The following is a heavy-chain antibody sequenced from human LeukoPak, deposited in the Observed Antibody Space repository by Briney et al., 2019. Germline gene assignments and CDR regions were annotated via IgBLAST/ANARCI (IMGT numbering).Heavy chain of an antibody. V-gene: IGHV4-59*08. CDR1: GGSIRGYY. Sequence: PSETLSLTCTVSGGSIRGYYWSWVRQPPGKGLEWIAYIYYSGSTNYNPSLKSRVTISLDTSKNQFSLKLSSVTAADTAVYYCAVGATHYYMDIWGKGTTVTVSS. D-gene: IGHD3-16*01. J-gene: IGHJ6*03. CDR2: IYYSGST. CDR3: AVGATHYYMDI.